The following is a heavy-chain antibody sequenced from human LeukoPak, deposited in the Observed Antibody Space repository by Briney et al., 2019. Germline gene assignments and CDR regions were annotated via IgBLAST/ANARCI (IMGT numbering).Heavy chain of an antibody. CDR1: GFTFSDYY. D-gene: IGHD6-19*01. CDR3: ARDQWLDPVFGY. J-gene: IGHJ4*02. CDR2: ISNSDNTI. V-gene: IGHV3-11*04. Sequence: GGSLRLSCAASGFTFSDYYMSWIRQAPGKGLEWISYISNSDNTINYADSVKGRFTISRDNAKNSLYLQMNSLRVEDTAVYYCARDQWLDPVFGYWGQGTLVTVSS.